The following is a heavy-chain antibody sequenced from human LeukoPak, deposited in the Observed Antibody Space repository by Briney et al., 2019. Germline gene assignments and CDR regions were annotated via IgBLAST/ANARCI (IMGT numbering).Heavy chain of an antibody. J-gene: IGHJ4*02. Sequence: GGSLRLSCAASGFTVSNNYMSWVRQAPGKGLEWVSVIYSGGSTYYADSVKGRFTIPRDNSKNTVYLQMNSLRAEDTAVYYCARWGSTSWNYFDYWGQGTLVTVSS. CDR3: ARWGSTSWNYFDY. CDR1: GFTVSNNY. D-gene: IGHD2-2*01. CDR2: IYSGGST. V-gene: IGHV3-53*01.